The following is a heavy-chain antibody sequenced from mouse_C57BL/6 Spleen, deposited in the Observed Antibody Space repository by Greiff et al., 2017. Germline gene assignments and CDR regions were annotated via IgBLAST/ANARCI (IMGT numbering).Heavy chain of an antibody. J-gene: IGHJ2*01. D-gene: IGHD3-3*01. CDR2: INPSTGGT. CDR1: GYSFTGYY. V-gene: IGHV1-42*01. CDR3: AREGWDDY. Sequence: LVESGPELVKPGASVKISCKASGYSFTGYYMNWVKQSPEKSLEWIGEINPSTGGTTYNQKFKAKATLTVDKSSSTAYMQLKSLTSEDSAVYYCAREGWDDYWGQGTTLTVSS.